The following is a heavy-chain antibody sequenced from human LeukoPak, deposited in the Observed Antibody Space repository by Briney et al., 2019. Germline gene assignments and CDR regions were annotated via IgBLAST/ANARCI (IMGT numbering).Heavy chain of an antibody. Sequence: GASVKVSCKASGYTFTSYGISWVRQAPGQGLEWMGWISAYNGNTNYAQKLQGRVTMTTDTSTSTAYMELRSLRSDDTAVYYCARDRHYFSITMVRGVIDYWGQGTLVTVSS. CDR2: ISAYNGNT. V-gene: IGHV1-18*01. D-gene: IGHD3-10*01. CDR1: GYTFTSYG. CDR3: ARDRHYFSITMVRGVIDY. J-gene: IGHJ4*02.